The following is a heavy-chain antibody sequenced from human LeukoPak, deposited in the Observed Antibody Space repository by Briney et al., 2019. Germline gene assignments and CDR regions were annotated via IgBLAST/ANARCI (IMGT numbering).Heavy chain of an antibody. Sequence: SETLSLTCTVSSGSISNSNYYWGWIRQPPGKGLEWIGSIFYSGSTDYNPSLKSRVTISLDTSKNQFSLKLRSVTAADTAVYYCARDREQQLVRFYNAFDIWGQGTMVTVSS. CDR2: IFYSGST. CDR1: SGSISNSNYY. CDR3: ARDREQQLVRFYNAFDI. J-gene: IGHJ3*02. V-gene: IGHV4-39*07. D-gene: IGHD6-13*01.